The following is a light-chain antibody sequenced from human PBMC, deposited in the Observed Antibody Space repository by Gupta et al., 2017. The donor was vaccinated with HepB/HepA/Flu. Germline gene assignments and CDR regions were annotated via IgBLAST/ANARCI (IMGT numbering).Light chain of an antibody. Sequence: EIVMTQSPDTLSVSPGEGATLSCRASQNVNYNLAWYQQRPGQAPRLLIYGASSRATGVTARFSGSGDGTDFNLTISSRQSEDFAVYYCQQANDGHPALTFGHGTKVDIK. J-gene: IGKJ3*01. CDR2: GAS. CDR1: QNVNYN. CDR3: QQANDGHPALT. V-gene: IGKV3-15*01.